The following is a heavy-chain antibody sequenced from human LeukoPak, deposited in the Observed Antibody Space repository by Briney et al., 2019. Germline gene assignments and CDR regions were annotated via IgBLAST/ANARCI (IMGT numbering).Heavy chain of an antibody. J-gene: IGHJ4*02. CDR2: ISGSGGST. CDR1: GFTFSIYS. CDR3: ARGGLYYYDSSGSHFDY. D-gene: IGHD3-22*01. V-gene: IGHV3-23*01. Sequence: PGVSLRLSCAASGFTFSIYSMSWVRQAPGKGLEGGSAISGSGGSTFYADFVKGRFTISGHNSKNTLYLQMNSLRAEGTAVYYCARGGLYYYDSSGSHFDYWGQGTLVTVSS.